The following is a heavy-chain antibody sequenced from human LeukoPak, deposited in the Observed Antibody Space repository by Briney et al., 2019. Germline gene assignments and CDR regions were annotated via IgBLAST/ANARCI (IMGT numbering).Heavy chain of an antibody. J-gene: IGHJ4*02. V-gene: IGHV3-21*01. CDR1: GFTFSTYG. Sequence: GGSLRLSCAASGFTFSTYGMSWVRQAPGKGLEWVSSISSSSSYIYHADSVKGRFTISRDNAKNSLYLQMSSRRAEDTAVYYCARYLWTDRGDYFDYWGQGTLVTVSS. CDR3: ARYLWTDRGDYFDY. CDR2: ISSSSSYI. D-gene: IGHD1-1*01.